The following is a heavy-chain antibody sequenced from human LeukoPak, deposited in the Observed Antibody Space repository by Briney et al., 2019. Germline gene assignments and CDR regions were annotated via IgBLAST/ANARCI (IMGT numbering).Heavy chain of an antibody. J-gene: IGHJ1*01. D-gene: IGHD3-22*01. CDR1: GFTFSSCA. Sequence: GGSLRLSWAASGFTFSSCAMSWVRQAPGKGLEWVSAISGSGGSTYYADSVKGRFTISRDNSKNTLYLQMNSLRAEDTAVYYCAKVRTDYYDSSGHAEYFQHWGQGTLVTVSS. CDR3: AKVRTDYYDSSGHAEYFQH. V-gene: IGHV3-23*01. CDR2: ISGSGGST.